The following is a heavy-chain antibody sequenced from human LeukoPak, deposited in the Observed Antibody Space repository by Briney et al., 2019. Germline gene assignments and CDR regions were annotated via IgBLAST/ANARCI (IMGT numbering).Heavy chain of an antibody. Sequence: GASVTVSYKASGGTFSSYAISWVGQAPGQGIEWMGRIIPIFGIANYAQKFQGRVTITADKSTSTAYMELSSLRSEDTAVYYCARDVLPRGFDPWGQGTLVTVSS. CDR3: ARDVLPRGFDP. J-gene: IGHJ5*02. CDR2: IIPIFGIA. D-gene: IGHD3-10*01. CDR1: GGTFSSYA. V-gene: IGHV1-69*04.